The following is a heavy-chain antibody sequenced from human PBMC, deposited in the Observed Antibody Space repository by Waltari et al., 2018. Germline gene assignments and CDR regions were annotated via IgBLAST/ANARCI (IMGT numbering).Heavy chain of an antibody. V-gene: IGHV4-39*01. CDR2: IYYSGST. J-gene: IGHJ4*02. D-gene: IGHD2-15*01. CDR1: GGSIGSSSYY. CDR3: ARLDCRGGSCYPDY. Sequence: QLQLQESGPGLVKPSETLSLTCTVSGGSIGSSSYYWGWIRQPPGKGLGWLGSIYYSGSTYYNPSLKSRVTISVDTSKNQFSLKLSSVTAADTAVYYCARLDCRGGSCYPDYWGQGTLVTVSS.